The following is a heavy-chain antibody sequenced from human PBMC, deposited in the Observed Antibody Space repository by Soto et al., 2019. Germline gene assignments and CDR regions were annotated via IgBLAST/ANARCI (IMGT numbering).Heavy chain of an antibody. CDR3: ARGGYYDSSGTRNYFNYVMNV. D-gene: IGHD3-22*01. CDR1: GYTFSSYG. Sequence: QVQLVQSGAEVKKPGASVKVSCKASGYTFSSYGINWVRQAPGQGLEWLGWVSPYAGYTNYAQILQGRVSMTTDTSTKTAYMEVRSLRSDDTALYYCARGGYYDSSGTRNYFNYVMNVWGQGTTVTVSS. J-gene: IGHJ6*02. CDR2: VSPYAGYT. V-gene: IGHV1-18*01.